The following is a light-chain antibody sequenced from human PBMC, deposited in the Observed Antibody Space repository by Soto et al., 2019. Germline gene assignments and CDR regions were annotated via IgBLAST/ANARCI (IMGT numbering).Light chain of an antibody. CDR3: SSYAGSNNVI. J-gene: IGLJ2*01. V-gene: IGLV2-8*01. Sequence: QSALTQPPSASGSPGQSVAISCSGTSSDVGGYNYVSWYQQHPGKAPKLMLYEVTKRPSGVPDRFSGSKSGNTASLTVSGLQAEDEADYYCSSYAGSNNVIFGGGHKLTV. CDR2: EVT. CDR1: SSDVGGYNY.